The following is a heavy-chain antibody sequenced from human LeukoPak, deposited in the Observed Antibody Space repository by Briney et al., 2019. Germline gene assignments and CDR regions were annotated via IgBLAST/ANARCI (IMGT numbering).Heavy chain of an antibody. CDR1: GGSISSYY. Sequence: SDTLSLTCTVSGGSISSYYGSWIRQPPGKGLEWIGYIYYRGSTNYNPSLKSRVTISIDTSKNQFSQKLSSVTATGTAVSYCATGRCYRYEDGGDPFDIWGQGTMVTVSS. J-gene: IGHJ3*02. V-gene: IGHV4-59*07. CDR2: IYYRGST. D-gene: IGHD5-18*01. CDR3: ATGRCYRYEDGGDPFDI.